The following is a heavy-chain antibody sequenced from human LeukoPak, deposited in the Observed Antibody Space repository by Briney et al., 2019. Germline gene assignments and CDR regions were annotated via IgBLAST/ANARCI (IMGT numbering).Heavy chain of an antibody. Sequence: GGSLRLSCAASGFTFDDYAMHWVRQAPGKGLEWVSGISWNSGSIGYADSVKGRFTISRDNANNSLYLQMNSLRAEDTALYYCARQYYYGSGSYANDYWGQGTLVTVSS. CDR3: ARQYYYGSGSYANDY. CDR2: ISWNSGSI. D-gene: IGHD3-10*01. CDR1: GFTFDDYA. J-gene: IGHJ4*02. V-gene: IGHV3-9*01.